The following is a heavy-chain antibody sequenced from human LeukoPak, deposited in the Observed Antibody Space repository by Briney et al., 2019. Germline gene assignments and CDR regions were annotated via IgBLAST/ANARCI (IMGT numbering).Heavy chain of an antibody. D-gene: IGHD3-3*01. V-gene: IGHV1-18*01. J-gene: IGHJ4*02. CDR1: GYTFTSYG. CDR3: ARDVAPYDFWSGPGPPFDY. Sequence: ASVKVSCKASGYTFTSYGISWVRQAPGQGLEWMGWISAYNGNTNYAQKLQGRVTMTTDTSTSTAYMELRSLRSDDTAVYYCARDVAPYDFWSGPGPPFDYWGQGTLVTVSS. CDR2: ISAYNGNT.